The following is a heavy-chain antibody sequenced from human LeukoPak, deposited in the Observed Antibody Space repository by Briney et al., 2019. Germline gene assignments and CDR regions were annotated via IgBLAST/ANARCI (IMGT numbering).Heavy chain of an antibody. Sequence: ASVKVSCKASGYTFTSYYLHWVRQAPGQGLEWMGVIKPSGGSTHYPQKFQGRVTMTRDMSASTVYMELSRLRSDDTAVYYCARDSTGTTLGYWGQGTLVTVSS. CDR1: GYTFTSYY. J-gene: IGHJ4*02. D-gene: IGHD1-7*01. CDR3: ARDSTGTTLGY. CDR2: IKPSGGST. V-gene: IGHV1-46*01.